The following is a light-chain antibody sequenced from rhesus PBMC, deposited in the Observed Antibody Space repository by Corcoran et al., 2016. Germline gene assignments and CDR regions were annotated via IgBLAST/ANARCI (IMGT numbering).Light chain of an antibody. CDR2: AAS. J-gene: IGKJ1*01. CDR1: QDISNA. CDR3: QQGDSIPRT. Sequence: DIQMSQSPSSLSASVGDNVTITCRASQDISNALAWYQQKPGKAPNLLIYAASSLQSGVPSRFSGSRAGADFTPTISSLQPEDFATDYCQQGDSIPRTFGQGTKVEIK. V-gene: IGKV1-33*02.